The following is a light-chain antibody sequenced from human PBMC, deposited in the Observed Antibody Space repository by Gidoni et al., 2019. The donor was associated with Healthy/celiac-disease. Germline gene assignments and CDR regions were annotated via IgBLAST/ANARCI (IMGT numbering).Light chain of an antibody. CDR2: QES. CDR3: QAWDSSTVV. J-gene: IGLJ2*01. CDR1: KLGDKY. Sequence: SYTLTQPPSVSVSPGQTASITYSGDKLGDKYACWYQQKPGQSPVLVLYQESKRPSGLPERFSGSNSGNTATLTISGTQAMDEADYYCQAWDSSTVVFGGGTKLTVL. V-gene: IGLV3-1*01.